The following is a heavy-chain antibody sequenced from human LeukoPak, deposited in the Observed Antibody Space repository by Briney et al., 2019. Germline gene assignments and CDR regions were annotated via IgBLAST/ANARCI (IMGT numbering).Heavy chain of an antibody. Sequence: GGSLRLSCAASGFTFSDYYMSWIRQPPGKGLEWVSYISSSGSTIYYADSVKGRFTISRDNSKNSLSLQMNSLRAEDTAVYYCARSVVVTSFDYWGQGTLVTVSS. CDR1: GFTFSDYY. CDR3: ARSVVVTSFDY. D-gene: IGHD2-21*02. V-gene: IGHV3-11*01. J-gene: IGHJ4*02. CDR2: ISSSGSTI.